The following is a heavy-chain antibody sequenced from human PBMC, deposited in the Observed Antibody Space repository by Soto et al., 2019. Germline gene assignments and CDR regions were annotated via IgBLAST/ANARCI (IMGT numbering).Heavy chain of an antibody. D-gene: IGHD4-17*01. CDR3: ARVNAVTEYYFDY. CDR1: GGSISSYY. V-gene: IGHV4-59*01. Sequence: SETLSLTCTVSGGSISSYYWSWIRQPPGKGLEWIGYIYYSGSTNYNPSLKSRVTISVDTSKNQFSLKLSSVTAADTAVYYCARVNAVTEYYFDYWGQGTLVTVSS. CDR2: IYYSGST. J-gene: IGHJ4*02.